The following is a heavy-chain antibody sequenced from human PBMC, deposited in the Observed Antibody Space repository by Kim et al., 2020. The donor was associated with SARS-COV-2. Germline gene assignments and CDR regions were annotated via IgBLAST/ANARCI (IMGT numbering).Heavy chain of an antibody. V-gene: IGHV4-31*03. Sequence: SETLSLTCTVSGSSISSGGYYWSWIRQHPGKGLEWIGYIYYSGSTYYNPSLKSRVTISVDTSKNQFSLKLSSVTAADTAVYYYARDRVVPAAMGYYYGMDVWGQGTTVTVSS. CDR2: IYYSGST. J-gene: IGHJ6*02. D-gene: IGHD2-2*01. CDR1: GSSISSGGYY. CDR3: ARDRVVPAAMGYYYGMDV.